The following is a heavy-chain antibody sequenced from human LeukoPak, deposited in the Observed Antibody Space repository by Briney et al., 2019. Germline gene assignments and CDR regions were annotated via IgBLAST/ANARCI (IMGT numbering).Heavy chain of an antibody. V-gene: IGHV1-24*01. J-gene: IGHJ6*02. Sequence: GASVKVSCTVSGYTLTELSMHWVRQAPGKGLEWMGGFDPEDGETIYAQKFQGRVTMTEDTSTDTAYMELNSLRAEDTAVYYCARERVGQLWFGEERGMDVWGQGTTVTVSS. CDR2: FDPEDGET. CDR3: ARERVGQLWFGEERGMDV. D-gene: IGHD3-10*01. CDR1: GYTLTELS.